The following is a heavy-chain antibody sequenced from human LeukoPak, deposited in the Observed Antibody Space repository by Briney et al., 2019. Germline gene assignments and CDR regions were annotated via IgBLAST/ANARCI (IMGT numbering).Heavy chain of an antibody. CDR1: GFTFSVYW. CDR3: ARGGSWFAP. V-gene: IGHV3-7*01. CDR2: IKEDGSEK. Sequence: PGGSLRLSCVASGFTFSVYWMSWVRQAPGKGLEWVANIKEDGSEKYYVDSVKGRFAISRDSAKNSLYLQMSSLRAEDTAVYYCARGGSWFAPWGQGTLVTVSS. J-gene: IGHJ5*02. D-gene: IGHD3-10*01.